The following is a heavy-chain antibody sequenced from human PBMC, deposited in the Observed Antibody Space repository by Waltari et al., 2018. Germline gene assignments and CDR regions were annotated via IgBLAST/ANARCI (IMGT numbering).Heavy chain of an antibody. CDR1: GGSISSSSYY. CDR2: IYYSGST. J-gene: IGHJ3*02. V-gene: IGHV4-39*07. Sequence: QLQLQESGPGLVKPSETLSLTCTVSGGSISSSSYYWGWIRQPPGKGLGWIGSIYYSGSTYSNPSLKSRVTISVDTSKNQFSLKLSSVTAADTAVYYCARDEINDAFDIWGQGTMVTVSS. CDR3: ARDEINDAFDI.